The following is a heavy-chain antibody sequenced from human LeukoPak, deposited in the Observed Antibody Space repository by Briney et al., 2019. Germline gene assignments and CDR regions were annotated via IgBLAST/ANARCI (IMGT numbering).Heavy chain of an antibody. D-gene: IGHD1-26*01. CDR1: DYSISSDYY. V-gene: IGHV4-38-2*01. Sequence: PSETLSLTCAVSDYSISSDYYWAWIRQPPGKGLEWIGCIYHSGNTCYNPSLKSRITISVDTSKNQFSLKVSSVTAADTAVYYCASSKSGYIDYWGQGTQVTVSS. CDR2: IYHSGNT. CDR3: ASSKSGYIDY. J-gene: IGHJ4*02.